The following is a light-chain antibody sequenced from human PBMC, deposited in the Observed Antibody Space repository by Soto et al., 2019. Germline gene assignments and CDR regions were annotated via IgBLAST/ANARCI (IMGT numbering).Light chain of an antibody. J-gene: IGKJ1*01. CDR2: DAS. CDR3: QQHLYRHT. Sequence: VLTQSPVTLSLSPGERATLSCRASQSVNAYLAWYQQKPGQAPRLLIYDASVRATGIPARFSGSGSGTDFTLTIISLEPEDSAVYYCQQHLYRHTFGQGTKLDIK. CDR1: QSVNAY. V-gene: IGKV3-11*01.